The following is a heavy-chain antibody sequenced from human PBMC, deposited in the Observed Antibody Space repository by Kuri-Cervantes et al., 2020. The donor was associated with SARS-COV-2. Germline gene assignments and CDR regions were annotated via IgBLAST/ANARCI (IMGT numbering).Heavy chain of an antibody. J-gene: IGHJ4*02. V-gene: IGHV1-69*05. CDR3: ATDQAFDSLGYFFDD. Sequence: SVKVSCKASGGTFSSYALSWVRQAPGQGLEWMGGIIPIFGTANYAQKFQGRITITTDASTVSMELTSLRPDDTAVYFCATDQAFDSLGYFFDDWGQRTLVTVSS. D-gene: IGHD3-22*01. CDR2: IIPIFGTA. CDR1: GGTFSSYA.